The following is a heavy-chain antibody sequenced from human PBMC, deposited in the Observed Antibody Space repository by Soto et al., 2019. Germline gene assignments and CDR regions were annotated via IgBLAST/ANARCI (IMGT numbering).Heavy chain of an antibody. CDR1: EFTFSNYS. Sequence: EVQLLESGGGLVQPGGSLRLSCAASEFTFSNYSMIWVRQAPGKGLQWVSGANGGGDITYDAESVKGRFTISRDNSKNTLYLQTNSLRGEDTAVFYCASGHFGVTMDVWGQGTTVTVSS. D-gene: IGHD3-3*01. CDR2: ANGGGDIT. J-gene: IGHJ6*02. V-gene: IGHV3-23*01. CDR3: ASGHFGVTMDV.